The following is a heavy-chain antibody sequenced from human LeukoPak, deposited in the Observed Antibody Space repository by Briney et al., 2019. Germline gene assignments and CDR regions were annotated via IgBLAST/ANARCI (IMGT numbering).Heavy chain of an antibody. D-gene: IGHD3-16*02. J-gene: IGHJ4*02. CDR3: ARANPPGISFFDY. V-gene: IGHV3-21*06. CDR2: ISGSSGSI. Sequence: GGSLRLSCAASGFTFSSYEMNWVRQAPGKGLEWVSSISGSSGSIYYADSVEDRFTISRDNAENSLYLQMNSLRAEDTAVYYCARANPPGISFFDYWGQGALVTVSS. CDR1: GFTFSSYE.